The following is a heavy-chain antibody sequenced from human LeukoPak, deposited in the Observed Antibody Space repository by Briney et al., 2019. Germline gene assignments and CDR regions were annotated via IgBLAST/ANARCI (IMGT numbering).Heavy chain of an antibody. D-gene: IGHD3-22*01. CDR2: INHSGST. V-gene: IGHV4-34*01. CDR3: ARCGYVIDY. J-gene: IGHJ4*02. CDR1: GGSFSGYY. Sequence: SETLSLTCAIHGGSFSGYYWSWIRQPPGKGLEWIGEINHSGSTNYNPSLKSRVTISVDTSKSQFSLKLSSVTVADTAVYYCARCGYVIDYWGQGTLVTVSS.